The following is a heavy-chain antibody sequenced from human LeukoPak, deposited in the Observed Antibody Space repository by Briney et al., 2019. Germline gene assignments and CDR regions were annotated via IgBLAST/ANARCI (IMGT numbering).Heavy chain of an antibody. Sequence: GGSLRLSCSASGFTFSSYTMHWVRQAPGKGLEYVSTISSNGGSTYYADSVKGRFTISRDNSKNTLFLQMSSLRAEDTAVYYCVKDRYCSSTSCYGSLDYWGQGTLVTVSS. J-gene: IGHJ4*02. CDR2: ISSNGGST. D-gene: IGHD2-2*01. CDR1: GFTFSSYT. CDR3: VKDRYCSSTSCYGSLDY. V-gene: IGHV3-64D*06.